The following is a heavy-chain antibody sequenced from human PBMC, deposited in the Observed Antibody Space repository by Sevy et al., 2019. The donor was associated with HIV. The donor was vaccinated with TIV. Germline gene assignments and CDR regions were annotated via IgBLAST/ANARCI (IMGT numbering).Heavy chain of an antibody. Sequence: GGSLRLSCAASGFTFDDFAMHWVRQSPGKGLEWVSGINWNSGRTEYADSVKGRFTISRHNTKDPLYLQMHSLRHEDTAFYYCAKDRAASGPGWYFDLWGRGTLVTVSS. D-gene: IGHD6-13*01. V-gene: IGHV3-9*01. J-gene: IGHJ2*01. CDR1: GFTFDDFA. CDR2: INWNSGRT. CDR3: AKDRAASGPGWYFDL.